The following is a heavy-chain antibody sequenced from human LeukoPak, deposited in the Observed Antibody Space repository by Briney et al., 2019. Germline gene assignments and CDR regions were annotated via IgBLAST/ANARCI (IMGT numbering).Heavy chain of an antibody. D-gene: IGHD5-18*01. CDR3: ARDRRSTASPGDY. J-gene: IGHJ4*02. CDR1: GFTFSSYS. CDR2: ISSSSSYI. Sequence: GGSLRLSCAASGFTFSSYSMNWVRQAPGKGLEWVSSISSSSSYIYYADSVKGRFTISRDNAKNSLYLQMNSLRAEDMAVYYCARDRRSTASPGDYWGQGTLVTVSS. V-gene: IGHV3-21*01.